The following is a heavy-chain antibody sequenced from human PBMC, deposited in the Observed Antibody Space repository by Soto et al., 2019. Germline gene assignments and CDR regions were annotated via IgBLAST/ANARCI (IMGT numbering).Heavy chain of an antibody. Sequence: SVKVSCKASGGTFSSYAISWVRQAPGQGLEWMGGIIPIFGTANYAQKFQGRVTITADESTSTAYMELSSPRSEDTAVYYCAAREVDNYYYYGMDVWGQGTTVTVSS. CDR2: IIPIFGTA. D-gene: IGHD5-12*01. CDR1: GGTFSSYA. V-gene: IGHV1-69*13. CDR3: AAREVDNYYYYGMDV. J-gene: IGHJ6*02.